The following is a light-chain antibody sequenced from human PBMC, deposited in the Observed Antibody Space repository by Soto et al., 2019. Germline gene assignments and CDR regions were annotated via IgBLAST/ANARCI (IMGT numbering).Light chain of an antibody. CDR1: QSVRTK. CDR3: QKYNTWPHT. V-gene: IGKV3-15*01. CDR2: GAS. Sequence: EIVMTQSPATLSVSPGEGATLSCRASQSVRTKLAWYQQKAGQAPRLLIYGASTRATGVSDRFSGSGSGTEYTLTISSLQSEDFAVYYCQKYNTWPHTFGQGTKLEI. J-gene: IGKJ2*01.